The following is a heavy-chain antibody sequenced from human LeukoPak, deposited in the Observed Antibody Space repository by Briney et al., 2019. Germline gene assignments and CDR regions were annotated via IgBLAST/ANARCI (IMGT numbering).Heavy chain of an antibody. CDR1: GFTFSSYG. Sequence: PGGSLRLSCAASGFTFSSYGMSWVRQAPGKGLEWVSALSGSGGRTYYADSVKGRFTISRDNSKNTLYLQMNSLRAEDTAVFFCAKRTFGDYAAFDIWGQGTMVTVSS. J-gene: IGHJ3*02. V-gene: IGHV3-23*01. CDR3: AKRTFGDYAAFDI. CDR2: LSGSGGRT. D-gene: IGHD4-17*01.